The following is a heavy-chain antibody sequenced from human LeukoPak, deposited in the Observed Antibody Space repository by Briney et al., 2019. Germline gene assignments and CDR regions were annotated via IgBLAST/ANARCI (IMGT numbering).Heavy chain of an antibody. J-gene: IGHJ3*02. Sequence: GGSLRLSCAASGFTFSRYWMRWVRQAPGKGLEWVAFIRYDGSNKYYADSVKGRFTISRDNSKNTLYLQMNSLRAEDTAVYYCAKGDIVVVPAAPDAFDIWGQGTMVTVSS. CDR1: GFTFSRYW. D-gene: IGHD2-2*01. CDR3: AKGDIVVVPAAPDAFDI. V-gene: IGHV3-30*02. CDR2: IRYDGSNK.